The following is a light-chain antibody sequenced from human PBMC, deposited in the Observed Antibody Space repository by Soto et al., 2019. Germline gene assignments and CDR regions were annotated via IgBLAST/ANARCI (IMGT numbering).Light chain of an antibody. CDR1: SSDVGTYNF. CDR3: CSYTSTNTFV. CDR2: DVS. J-gene: IGLJ7*01. Sequence: QSALTQPASVSGSPGQSITISCTGTSSDVGTYNFVSWYQQHPGKAPKLMIYDVSNRPSGVSNRFSGSKSGDTASLTISGLQADDAAAYYCCSYTSTNTFVFGGGTQLTVL. V-gene: IGLV2-14*03.